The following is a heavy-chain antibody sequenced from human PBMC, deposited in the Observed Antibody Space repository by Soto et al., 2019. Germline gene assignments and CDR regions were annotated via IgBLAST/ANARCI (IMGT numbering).Heavy chain of an antibody. CDR2: IGAAGDT. CDR3: ASGGWGSSWYEGGSRIDY. V-gene: IGHV3-13*01. Sequence: EVQLVESGGGLVQPGGSLRLSCAASGFTFSSYDMHWVRQVTGKGLEWVSAIGAAGDTYYPDSVKGRFTISRENAKNSLYLQVNRLRAEDTAVYYCASGGWGSSWYEGGSRIDYWGQGTLVTVSS. J-gene: IGHJ4*02. CDR1: GFTFSSYD. D-gene: IGHD6-13*01.